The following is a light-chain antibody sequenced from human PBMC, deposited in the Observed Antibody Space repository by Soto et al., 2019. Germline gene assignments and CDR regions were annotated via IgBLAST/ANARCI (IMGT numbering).Light chain of an antibody. CDR3: QQRDYWQVT. V-gene: IGKV3-11*01. CDR1: QSVSSR. CDR2: DVS. J-gene: IGKJ5*01. Sequence: ESVLTQSPVTLSLSPGERATLSCRASQSVSSRLAWYQQKPGQAPRLLIYDVSNRATGIPARFSGSGSGTDFALTISSLEPEDFAVYYCQQRDYWQVTFGQGTRLEIK.